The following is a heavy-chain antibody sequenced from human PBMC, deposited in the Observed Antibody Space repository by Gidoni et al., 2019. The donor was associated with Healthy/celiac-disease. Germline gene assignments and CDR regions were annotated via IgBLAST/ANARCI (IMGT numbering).Heavy chain of an antibody. V-gene: IGHV3-48*02. CDR3: AREAGGIAVAGTGNKYAFDI. CDR2: ISSSSSTI. Sequence: EVQLVESGGGLVQPGGSLRLSCAASGFTFSSYSMTWVRQAPGKGLEWVSYISSSSSTIYYADSVKGRFTISRDNAKNSLYLQMNSLRDEDTAVYYCAREAGGIAVAGTGNKYAFDIWGQGTMVTVSS. J-gene: IGHJ3*02. CDR1: GFTFSSYS. D-gene: IGHD6-19*01.